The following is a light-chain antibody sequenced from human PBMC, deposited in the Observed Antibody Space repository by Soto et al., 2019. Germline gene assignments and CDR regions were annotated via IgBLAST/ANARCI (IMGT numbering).Light chain of an antibody. CDR1: QGIRDA. Sequence: DLQMTQSPSSLSASVGDRVTITCRASQGIRDALGWYQQKPGKAPKRLIYAASSLQSGVPSRFSGSGSGNEFTLTISSLQPEDFATYYCLQHNSYPQTFRQGTKVEIK. CDR3: LQHNSYPQT. V-gene: IGKV1-17*01. J-gene: IGKJ1*01. CDR2: AAS.